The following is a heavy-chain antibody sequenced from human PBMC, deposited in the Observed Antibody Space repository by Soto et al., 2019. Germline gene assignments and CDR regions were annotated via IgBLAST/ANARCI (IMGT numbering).Heavy chain of an antibody. CDR2: IDTANGKT. Sequence: QVQLVQSGAEVKNPGASVRVSCKASGYTFTTYTIHWVRQAPGQGLEWVAWIDTANGKTKYSQKFQDRLTITRDTSASTVYMDLSSLRSEDTAVFYCARQSPFFDYWGQGTLVTVSS. V-gene: IGHV1-3*04. CDR1: GYTFTTYT. J-gene: IGHJ4*02. CDR3: ARQSPFFDY.